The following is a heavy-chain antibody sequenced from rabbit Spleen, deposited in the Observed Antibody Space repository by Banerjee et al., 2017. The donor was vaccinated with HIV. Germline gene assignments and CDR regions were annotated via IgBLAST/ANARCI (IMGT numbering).Heavy chain of an antibody. CDR1: GFSFISGYY. Sequence: QSLEESGGDLVKPGTSLTLTCTASGFSFISGYYMCWVRQAPGKGLEWVACAYGGNSGNPYSATWAKGRFTVSKTASTTVTLQMTSLTAADTATYFCARDAGTSFSTYGMDLWGPGTLVTVS. D-gene: IGHD8-1*01. CDR2: AYGGNSGNP. V-gene: IGHV1S40*01. CDR3: ARDAGTSFSTYGMDL. J-gene: IGHJ6*01.